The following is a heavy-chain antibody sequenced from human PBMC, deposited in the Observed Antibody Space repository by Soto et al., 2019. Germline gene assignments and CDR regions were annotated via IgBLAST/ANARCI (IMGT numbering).Heavy chain of an antibody. V-gene: IGHV3-30*18. D-gene: IGHD3-22*01. CDR1: GFTFSSYG. CDR3: SKDMYYNESSGYLDY. CDR2: ISYDGSNK. J-gene: IGHJ4*02. Sequence: GGSLRLSCAASGFTFSSYGMHWVRQAPGKGLEWVAVISYDGSNKYYADSVKGRFTISRDNSKNTLYLQMNSLRAEDTAVYYCSKDMYYNESSGYLDYWGQGTLVTVSS.